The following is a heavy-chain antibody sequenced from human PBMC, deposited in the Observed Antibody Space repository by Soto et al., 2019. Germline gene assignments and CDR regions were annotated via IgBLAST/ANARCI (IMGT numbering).Heavy chain of an antibody. Sequence: PGGSLRLSCAASGFTFSSYGMHWVRQAPGKGLEWVAVIWYDGGNKYYADSVKGRFTISRDNSKNTLYLQMNSLRAEDTAVYYCARGGYYDSSGYYPGYYYYYGMDVWGQGTTVTVSS. CDR3: ARGGYYDSSGYYPGYYYYYGMDV. CDR2: IWYDGGNK. CDR1: GFTFSSYG. J-gene: IGHJ6*02. V-gene: IGHV3-33*01. D-gene: IGHD3-22*01.